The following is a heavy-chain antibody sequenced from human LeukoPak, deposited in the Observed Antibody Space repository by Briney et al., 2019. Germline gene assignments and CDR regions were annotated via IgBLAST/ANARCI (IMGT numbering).Heavy chain of an antibody. CDR2: TSGSGGST. Sequence: GGSLRLSCASSGFTFSSYAMRWVRRAPGEGLEWVSATSGSGGSTYYADSVKGRFTISRDNSKNTLYLQMNSLRAEDTAVYYCANLHYFDWLSIFDYWGQGTLVTVSS. D-gene: IGHD3-9*01. CDR1: GFTFSSYA. J-gene: IGHJ4*02. CDR3: ANLHYFDWLSIFDY. V-gene: IGHV3-23*01.